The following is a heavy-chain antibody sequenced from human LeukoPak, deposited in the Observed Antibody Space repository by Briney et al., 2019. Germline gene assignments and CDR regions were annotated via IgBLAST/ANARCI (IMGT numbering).Heavy chain of an antibody. CDR3: AREAPPPYYYDSSGYFFDY. V-gene: IGHV3-30-3*01. J-gene: IGHJ4*02. CDR2: ISYDGSNK. CDR1: GFTFSSYA. D-gene: IGHD3-22*01. Sequence: GGSLRLSCAASGFTFSSYAMHWVRQAPGKGLEWVAVISYDGSNKYYADSVKGRFTISRDNSKNTLYLQMNSLRAEDTAVYYCAREAPPPYYYDSSGYFFDYWGQGTLVTVSS.